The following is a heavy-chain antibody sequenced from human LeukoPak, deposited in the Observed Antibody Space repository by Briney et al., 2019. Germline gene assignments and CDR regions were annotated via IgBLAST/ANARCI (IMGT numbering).Heavy chain of an antibody. J-gene: IGHJ4*02. CDR2: IYYSGST. Sequence: SETLSLTCTVSGGSISSSSYYWGWIRQPPGKGLEWIGSIYYSGSTYYNPSLKSRVTISVDTSKNQFSLKLSSVTAADTAVYYCARGWSDNWNDGSLYDYWGQGTLVTVSS. V-gene: IGHV4-39*07. CDR3: ARGWSDNWNDGSLYDY. CDR1: GGSISSSSYY. D-gene: IGHD1-20*01.